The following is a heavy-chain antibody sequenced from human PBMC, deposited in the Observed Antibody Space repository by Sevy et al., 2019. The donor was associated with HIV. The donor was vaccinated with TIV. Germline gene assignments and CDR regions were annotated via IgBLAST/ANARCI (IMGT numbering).Heavy chain of an antibody. D-gene: IGHD3-9*01. V-gene: IGHV3-15*01. CDR3: ATDAKMAYSDSAGYHLDF. Sequence: GGSLRLSCAASGFTFTNAWMTWVRRAPGKGLEWVGGIKSKPNGGTTDYAAPVEGRFTISRDDSNMILYLQMNSLKTEDTAVYFCATDAKMAYSDSAGYHLDFWGQGTLVTVSS. CDR2: IKSKPNGGTT. CDR1: GFTFTNAW. J-gene: IGHJ4*02.